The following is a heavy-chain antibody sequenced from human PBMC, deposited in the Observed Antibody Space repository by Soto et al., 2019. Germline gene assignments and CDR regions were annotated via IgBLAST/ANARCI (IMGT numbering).Heavy chain of an antibody. D-gene: IGHD5-12*01. CDR3: ARSDIDFGHFDY. Sequence: SQTLSLTCAISGDSVSSNRAAWHWIRQSPSRGLEWLGRTYRRSKWYSDYTVSVKSRITINPDTSKNQFSLQLNSVTPEDTAVYYCARSDIDFGHFDYWGQGTQVTSPQ. J-gene: IGHJ4*02. V-gene: IGHV6-1*01. CDR2: TYRRSKWYS. CDR1: GDSVSSNRAA.